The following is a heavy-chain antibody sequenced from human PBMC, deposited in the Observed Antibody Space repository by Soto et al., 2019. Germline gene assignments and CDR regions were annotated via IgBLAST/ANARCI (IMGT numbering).Heavy chain of an antibody. Sequence: QVQLVQSGAEVKKPGASVKVSCKASGYTFTSYGISWVRQAPGQGLEWMGWISAYNGNTNYAQKLQGRVTMTTDTSTSTAYLELRSLRSDDTVVYYCARVNAWSVAGQYYYYYYGMDVWGQGTTVTVSS. CDR3: ARVNAWSVAGQYYYYYYGMDV. CDR1: GYTFTSYG. V-gene: IGHV1-18*04. CDR2: ISAYNGNT. D-gene: IGHD6-19*01. J-gene: IGHJ6*02.